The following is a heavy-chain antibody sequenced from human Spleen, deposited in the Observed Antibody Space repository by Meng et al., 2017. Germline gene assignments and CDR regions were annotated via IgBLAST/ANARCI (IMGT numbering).Heavy chain of an antibody. V-gene: IGHV3-30-3*01. Sequence: QVQLGESGGGVVQPGRSLRLPWAASGVIFRNYAMHWVRQAPGKGLEWVAVISYDGSYKNYADSVKGRFTISRDNSKNTLYLQMDSLRAEDTAVYYCAKETSDSSAFYRYDIWGQGSLVTVSS. CDR3: AKETSDSSAFYRYDI. J-gene: IGHJ4*02. CDR2: ISYDGSYK. D-gene: IGHD3-22*01. CDR1: GVIFRNYA.